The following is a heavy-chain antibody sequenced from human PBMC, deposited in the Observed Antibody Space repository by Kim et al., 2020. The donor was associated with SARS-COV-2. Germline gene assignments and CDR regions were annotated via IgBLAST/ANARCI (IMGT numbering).Heavy chain of an antibody. J-gene: IGHJ4*02. D-gene: IGHD3-10*01. Sequence: FQGRVTITADESTSTAYMELSSLRSEDTAVYYCASVLRKYYYGSGRDFDYWGQGTLVTVSS. V-gene: IGHV1-69*01. CDR3: ASVLRKYYYGSGRDFDY.